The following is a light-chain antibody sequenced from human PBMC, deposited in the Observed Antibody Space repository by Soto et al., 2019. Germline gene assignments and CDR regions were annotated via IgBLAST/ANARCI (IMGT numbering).Light chain of an antibody. CDR1: QSVLYSSNNKNY. V-gene: IGKV4-1*01. J-gene: IGKJ1*01. Sequence: DIVMTQSPDSLAVSLGERATINCKSSQSVLYSSNNKNYLAWYQQRPGQPPKLLISWATTRESGVPDRFSGSGSGTAFTLPISSLQAEDVAVYYCHDYYSAPQTFGQGTNVEIQ. CDR3: HDYYSAPQT. CDR2: WAT.